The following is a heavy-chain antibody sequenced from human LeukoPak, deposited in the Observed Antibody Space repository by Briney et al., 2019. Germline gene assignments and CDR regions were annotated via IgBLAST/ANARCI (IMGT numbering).Heavy chain of an antibody. D-gene: IGHD6-19*01. CDR3: AKVGRQDSSGWYEETFDY. Sequence: GGSLRLSCAASGFTFSSYAMSWVRQAPGKGLEWVSAISGSGGSTYYADSVKGRFTISRDNSKNTLYLQMNSLRAEDTAVYYCAKVGRQDSSGWYEETFDYWGRGTLVTVSS. V-gene: IGHV3-23*01. CDR1: GFTFSSYA. CDR2: ISGSGGST. J-gene: IGHJ4*02.